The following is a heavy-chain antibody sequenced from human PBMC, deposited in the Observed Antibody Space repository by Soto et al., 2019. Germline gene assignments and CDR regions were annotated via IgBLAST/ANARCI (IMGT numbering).Heavy chain of an antibody. CDR2: ISYVGSNQ. V-gene: IGHV3-30*18. D-gene: IGHD3-22*01. CDR3: AKLLYHYDSSGFTADD. CDR1: GFTFSSYG. J-gene: IGHJ4*02. Sequence: PGGSLRLSCAASGFTFSSYGMYWVRQAPGKGLEWVAGISYVGSNQYYADSVRGRFTISRDNSKNTLYLQMNSLRTEDTAVYYCAKLLYHYDSSGFTADDWGQGTQVTVSS.